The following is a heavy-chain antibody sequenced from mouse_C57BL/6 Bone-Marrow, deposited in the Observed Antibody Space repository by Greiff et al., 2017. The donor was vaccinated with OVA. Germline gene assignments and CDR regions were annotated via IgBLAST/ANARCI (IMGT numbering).Heavy chain of an antibody. CDR1: GYAFSSSW. V-gene: IGHV1-82*01. D-gene: IGHD2-2*01. CDR2: IYPGDGDT. J-gene: IGHJ4*01. CDR3: ARYGSLYYYAMDY. Sequence: VQLQQSGPELVKPGASVKISCKASGYAFSSSWMNWVKQRPGKGLEWIGRIYPGDGDTNYNGKFKGKATLTADKSSSTAYMQLSSLTSEDSAVYFCARYGSLYYYAMDYWGQGTSVTVSS.